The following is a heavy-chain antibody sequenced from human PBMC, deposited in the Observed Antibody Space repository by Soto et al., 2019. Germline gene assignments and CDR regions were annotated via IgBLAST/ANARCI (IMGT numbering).Heavy chain of an antibody. CDR1: GLSISGYF. CDR3: VRQSAQGGGNAKCYRHFDF. Sequence: PWGTLALTCTFSGLSISGYFKSWIRQPPGKGLELIGYIYPRGSTKYNPSLKRRVTMSLDTSSNQVSLYLRSVTAGDTAVYYCVRQSAQGGGNAKCYRHFDFWGQGTQVTVS. D-gene: IGHD2-15*01. CDR2: IYPRGST. V-gene: IGHV4-59*08. J-gene: IGHJ4*02.